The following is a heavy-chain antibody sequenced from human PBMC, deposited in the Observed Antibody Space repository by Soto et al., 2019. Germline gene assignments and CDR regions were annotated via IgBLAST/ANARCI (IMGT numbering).Heavy chain of an antibody. CDR2: TYYRSKWYN. J-gene: IGHJ4*02. CDR1: GDSVSSNSAA. D-gene: IGHD3-22*01. Sequence: SQTLSLTCAISGDSVSSNSAAWNWIRQSPSRGLEWLGRTYYRSKWYNDYAVSVKSRITINPDTSKNQFSLQLNSVTPEDTAVYYCARDYYYSSGYPEYYFDYWGQGTLVTVSS. V-gene: IGHV6-1*01. CDR3: ARDYYYSSGYPEYYFDY.